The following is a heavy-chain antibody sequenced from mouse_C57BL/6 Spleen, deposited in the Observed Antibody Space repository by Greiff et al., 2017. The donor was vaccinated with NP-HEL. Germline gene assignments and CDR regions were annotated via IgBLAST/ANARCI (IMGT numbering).Heavy chain of an antibody. D-gene: IGHD2-5*01. CDR3: AREILGSNFYAMDY. CDR1: GYTFTSYW. J-gene: IGHJ4*01. Sequence: VKLQQSGAELVRPGSSVKLSCKASGYTFTSYWMHWVKQRPIQGLEWIGNIDPSDSETHYNQKFKDKATLTVDKSSSTAYMQLSSLTSEDSAVYYCAREILGSNFYAMDYWGQGTSVTVSS. CDR2: IDPSDSET. V-gene: IGHV1-52*01.